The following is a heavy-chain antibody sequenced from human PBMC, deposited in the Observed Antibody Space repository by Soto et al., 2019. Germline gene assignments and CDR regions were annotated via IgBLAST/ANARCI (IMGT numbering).Heavy chain of an antibody. CDR2: ISSDGTKT. D-gene: IGHD3-3*01. Sequence: EVQMVASGGDLVQPGSSLRLSCLASGFTFTVYAFHWVRQAPGKGLEFVAAISSDGTKTYYAESVKGRFTISRDTSKNALFLQMNRLRAEDTAVYDCVIILMQHDFEGGWGQGTLVTLSS. CDR1: GFTFTVYA. V-gene: IGHV3-64D*08. J-gene: IGHJ4*02. CDR3: VIILMQHDFEGG.